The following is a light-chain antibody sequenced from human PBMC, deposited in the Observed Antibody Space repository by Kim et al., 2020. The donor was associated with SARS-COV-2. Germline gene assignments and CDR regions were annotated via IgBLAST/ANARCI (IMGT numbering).Light chain of an antibody. J-gene: IGKJ4*01. V-gene: IGKV3-15*01. CDR1: QSISNY. CDR3: QQYNARPLT. CDR2: GVS. Sequence: EIVMTQSPATLSVSPGERATLSCRASQSISNYLAWYQQKPGQAPRLLVYGVSTRAAGIPARFIGSGSGTDFTLTISSLQSEDFAVYYCQQYNARPLTFGGGTKVDIK.